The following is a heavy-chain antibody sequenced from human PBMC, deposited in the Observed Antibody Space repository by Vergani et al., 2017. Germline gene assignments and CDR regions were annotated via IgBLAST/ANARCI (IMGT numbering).Heavy chain of an antibody. J-gene: IGHJ5*02. V-gene: IGHV3-48*01. CDR2: ISSSSSTI. D-gene: IGHD1-7*01. CDR3: ARGLNYDRSKNKDWFDP. CDR1: GFTFSSYN. Sequence: EVQLVESGGGLVQPGGSLRLSCAASGFTFSSYNMNWVRQAPGKGLEWVSYISSSSSTIYYADSVKGRFTISRDNAKNSLYLQMNSLRAEDTAVYYCARGLNYDRSKNKDWFDPWGQGTLVTVSS.